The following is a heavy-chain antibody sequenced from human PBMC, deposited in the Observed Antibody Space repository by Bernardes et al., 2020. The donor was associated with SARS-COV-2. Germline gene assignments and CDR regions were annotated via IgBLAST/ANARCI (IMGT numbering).Heavy chain of an antibody. J-gene: IGHJ6*02. CDR1: GFTFSSYG. CDR3: AKASISNWNYGMQYYGMDV. V-gene: IGHV3-30*18. CDR2: ISYDGSNK. D-gene: IGHD1-7*01. Sequence: GGSLRLSRAASGFTFSSYGMHWVRQAPGKGLEWVAVISYDGSNKYYADSVKGRFTISRDNSKNTLYLQMNSLRAEDTAVYYCAKASISNWNYGMQYYGMDVWGQGTTVTVSS.